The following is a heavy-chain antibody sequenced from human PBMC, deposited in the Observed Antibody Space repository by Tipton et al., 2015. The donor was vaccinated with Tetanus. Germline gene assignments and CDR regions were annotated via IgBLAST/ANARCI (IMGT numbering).Heavy chain of an antibody. CDR3: ARDGDYV. D-gene: IGHD4-17*01. CDR1: GYTFTSFG. V-gene: IGHV1-18*01. CDR2: INTDKGST. J-gene: IGHJ4*02. Sequence: QVQLVQSGAEVKKPGASVKVSCKASGYTFTSFGTNWVRQAPGQGLEWMGWINTDKGSTNYAQNLQGRVTITADESTSTVYMEVSSLRPEDTAVYYCARDGDYVWGQGAVVTVST.